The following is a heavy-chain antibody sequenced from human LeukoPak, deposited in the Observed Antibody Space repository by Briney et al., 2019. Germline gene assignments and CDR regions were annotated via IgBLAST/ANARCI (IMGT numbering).Heavy chain of an antibody. V-gene: IGHV4-39*07. CDR1: GGSISNSRYY. CDR2: IYYSGST. J-gene: IGHJ2*01. Sequence: KPSETLSLTCTVSGGSISNSRYYWGWIRQPPGKGLECIGTIYYSGSTYYNPSLKSRVTISVDTSKNQFSLKLSSVTAADTAVYYCARGERFWSQLGHRWAGWYFDLWGRGTLVTVSS. CDR3: ARGERFWSQLGHRWAGWYFDL. D-gene: IGHD1-1*01.